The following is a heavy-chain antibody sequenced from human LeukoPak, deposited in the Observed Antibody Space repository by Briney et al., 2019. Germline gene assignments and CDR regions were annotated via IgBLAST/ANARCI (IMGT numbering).Heavy chain of an antibody. J-gene: IGHJ4*02. CDR3: ARGWRGGSCDY. D-gene: IGHD5-24*01. Sequence: KASETLSLTCTVYGGSISSYYWSWLRQPPGKGLEWIGYIYYSGSTNYNPSLKSRVTISVDTYKNQFSLKLSSVTAADTAVYSCARGWRGGSCDYWPQGTVVTVSS. CDR1: GGSISSYY. V-gene: IGHV4-59*12. CDR2: IYYSGST.